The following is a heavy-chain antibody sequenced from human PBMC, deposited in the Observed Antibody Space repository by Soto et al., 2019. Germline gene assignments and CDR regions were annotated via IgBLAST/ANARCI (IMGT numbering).Heavy chain of an antibody. J-gene: IGHJ4*02. CDR1: GGTFSSYA. CDR3: AREANLGGSYYYFDY. Sequence: SVKVSCKASGGTFSSYAISWVRQAPRQGLDWMEGIIHMFGTANYAQKVQGRVTITAEESTSTAYMELSSLRSEDTAVYYCAREANLGGSYYYFDYWGQGTLVTVSS. V-gene: IGHV1-69*01. CDR2: IIHMFGTA. D-gene: IGHD1-26*01.